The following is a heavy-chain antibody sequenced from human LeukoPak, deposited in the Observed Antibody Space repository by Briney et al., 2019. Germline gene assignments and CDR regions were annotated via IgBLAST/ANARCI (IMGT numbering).Heavy chain of an antibody. J-gene: IGHJ4*02. CDR1: GFTVSNNY. CDR2: IYSGDNT. Sequence: PGGSLRLSCAASGFTVSNNYMSWLRQAPGRGLEWVSVIYSGDNTYYVESVKGRFTISRDNSKNTLFLQMNRPRAEDTAVYYCAGRRVLDASFNYWGQGTLVTVSS. CDR3: AGRRVLDASFNY. V-gene: IGHV3-66*02. D-gene: IGHD2-2*01.